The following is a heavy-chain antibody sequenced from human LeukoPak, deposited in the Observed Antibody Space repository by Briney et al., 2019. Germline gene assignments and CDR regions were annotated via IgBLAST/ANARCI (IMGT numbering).Heavy chain of an antibody. Sequence: SETLSLTCTVSSGSISSYYWSWIRQPPGKGLEWIGYINYSGSTNYNPSLKSRVTISVDTSKSQISLKLRSVTAADTAMYYCARLWSGYRPPDYWGQGTLVTVSS. CDR3: ARLWSGYRPPDY. D-gene: IGHD3-3*01. V-gene: IGHV4-59*08. J-gene: IGHJ4*02. CDR1: SGSISSYY. CDR2: INYSGST.